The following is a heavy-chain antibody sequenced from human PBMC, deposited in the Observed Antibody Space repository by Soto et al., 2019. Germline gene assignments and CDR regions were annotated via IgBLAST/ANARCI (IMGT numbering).Heavy chain of an antibody. CDR2: INPSGGST. D-gene: IGHD6-13*01. J-gene: IGHJ5*02. V-gene: IGHV1-46*01. CDR3: ARPTNSSSWPYNWFDP. CDR1: GYTFTSDY. Sequence: ASVNVSFKTSGYTFTSDYMHWVRQAPGQGLELMGIINPSGGSTSYAQKFQGRVTMTRDTSTSTVYMELSSLRSEDTAVYYCARPTNSSSWPYNWFDPWGQGTLVTVSS.